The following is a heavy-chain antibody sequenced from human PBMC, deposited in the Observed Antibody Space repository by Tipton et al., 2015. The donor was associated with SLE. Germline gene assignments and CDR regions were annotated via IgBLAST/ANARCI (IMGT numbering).Heavy chain of an antibody. CDR2: INHSGST. J-gene: IGHJ3*02. D-gene: IGHD1-26*01. Sequence: TLSLTCAVSGASFSENYWSWIRPPPGKGLEWIGEINHSGSTNYNPSLKSRVTISADTSKNQFSLKLSSVTAADTAVYYCARHLDGTYGSHAFDIWGQGTMVTVSS. CDR1: GASFSENY. V-gene: IGHV4-34*01. CDR3: ARHLDGTYGSHAFDI.